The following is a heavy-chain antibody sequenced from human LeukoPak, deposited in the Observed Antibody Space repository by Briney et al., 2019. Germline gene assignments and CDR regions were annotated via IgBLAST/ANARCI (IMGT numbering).Heavy chain of an antibody. D-gene: IGHD6-13*01. Sequence: PSETLSLTCTVSGGSISSSSYHWGWIRQPPGKGLEWIGSIYYSGSTYYNPSLKSRVTISVDTSKDQFSLKLSSVTAADTAVYYCARGRGKAAADYWGQGTLVTVSS. CDR2: IYYSGST. CDR1: GGSISSSSYH. V-gene: IGHV4-39*07. J-gene: IGHJ4*02. CDR3: ARGRGKAAADY.